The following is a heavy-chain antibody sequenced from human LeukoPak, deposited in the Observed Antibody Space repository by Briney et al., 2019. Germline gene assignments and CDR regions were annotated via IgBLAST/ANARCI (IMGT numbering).Heavy chain of an antibody. D-gene: IGHD5-18*01. CDR3: AREIIQLPGYFDY. J-gene: IGHJ4*02. V-gene: IGHV3-53*01. CDR1: GFTFSSNY. CDR2: IYSGGST. Sequence: PGGSLRLSCAASGFTFSSNYMSWVRQAPGKGLEGVSVIYSGGSTYYRDSVKGRFTISRDNSKNTLYLQMNSLRAEDTAVYYCAREIIQLPGYFDYWGQGTLVTVSS.